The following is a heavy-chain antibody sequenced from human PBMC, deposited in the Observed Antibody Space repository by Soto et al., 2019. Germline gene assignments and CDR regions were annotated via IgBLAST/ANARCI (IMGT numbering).Heavy chain of an antibody. J-gene: IGHJ6*02. CDR3: AAANAPFYYFYGMDV. CDR1: GFTFTSSA. V-gene: IGHV1-58*01. D-gene: IGHD2-2*01. CDR2: IVVGSGNT. Sequence: SVKVSCKASGFTFTSSAVQWVRQARGQRLEWIGWIVVGSGNTNYAQKFQERVTITRDMSTSTAYMELSSLRSEDTAVYYCAAANAPFYYFYGMDVCGQGTTVTVSS.